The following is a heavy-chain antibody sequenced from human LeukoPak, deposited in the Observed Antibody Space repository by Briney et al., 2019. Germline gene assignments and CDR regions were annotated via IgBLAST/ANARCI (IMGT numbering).Heavy chain of an antibody. CDR2: IIGSRGIT. D-gene: IGHD3-16*01. V-gene: IGHV3-23*01. CDR1: GFTFSTYA. J-gene: IGHJ4*02. Sequence: GGTLRLSCAASGFTFSTYAMSWFRQPPGKGLQWFSAIIGSRGITYYADSVKGRFTISRDNSKNTLYLQMNSLRAEDTAVYYCEKDRGGWGQGTLVTVSS. CDR3: EKDRGG.